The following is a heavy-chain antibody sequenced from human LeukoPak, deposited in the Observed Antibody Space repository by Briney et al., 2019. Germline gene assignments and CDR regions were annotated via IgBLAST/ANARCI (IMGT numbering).Heavy chain of an antibody. CDR3: ARGFYDAGSHFDY. CDR1: GGSISSGDFP. V-gene: IGHV4-30-2*01. J-gene: IGHJ4*02. Sequence: PSETLSLTCAVSGGSISSGDFPWSWIRQPPGKGLKWIGYIFHTGHTSYNPSLKSRVTISVDMSKNHLSLRLTSVTAADTAGYYCARGFYDAGSHFDYWGQGTLVTVSS. CDR2: IFHTGHT. D-gene: IGHD3-10*01.